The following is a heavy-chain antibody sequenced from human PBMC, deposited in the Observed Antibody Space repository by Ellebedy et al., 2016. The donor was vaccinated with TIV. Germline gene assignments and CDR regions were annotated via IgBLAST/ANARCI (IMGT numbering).Heavy chain of an antibody. J-gene: IGHJ4*02. CDR1: GFTFSSYA. CDR2: ISGSGSST. V-gene: IGHV3-23*01. Sequence: GESLKISCAASGFTFSSYAMSWVRQAPGKGLEWVSAISGSGSSTYYADSVKGRFTIPRHNSKNTLYLQMNSLRAEDTPVYYCAKDRYGDYVVYFDYWGQGTLVTVSS. CDR3: AKDRYGDYVVYFDY. D-gene: IGHD4-17*01.